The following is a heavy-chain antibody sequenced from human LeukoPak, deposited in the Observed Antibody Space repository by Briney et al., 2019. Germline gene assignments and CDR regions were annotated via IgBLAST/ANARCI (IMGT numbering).Heavy chain of an antibody. J-gene: IGHJ4*02. CDR1: RFTFSRYG. CDR3: AKGGDSSGYYITYYFDY. D-gene: IGHD3-22*01. Sequence: PGGSLRLSCAASRFTFSRYGMHWVRQAPGKGLEWVAVISYDGSNKYYADSVKGRFTISRDNSKNTLYLQMNSLRAEDTAVYYCAKGGDSSGYYITYYFDYWGQGTLVTVSS. CDR2: ISYDGSNK. V-gene: IGHV3-30*18.